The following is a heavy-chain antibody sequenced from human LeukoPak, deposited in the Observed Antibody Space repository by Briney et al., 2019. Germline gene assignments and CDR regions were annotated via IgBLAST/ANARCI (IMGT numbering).Heavy chain of an antibody. J-gene: IGHJ4*02. CDR3: AARIAAAQFDY. Sequence: PGRSLRLSCAASGFTFDDYAMHWVRQAPGKGLEWVSGISWNSGGIGYADSVKGRFTISRDNAKRSLYLQMNSLRAEDTALYYCAARIAAAQFDYWGQGTLVTVPS. D-gene: IGHD6-13*01. CDR2: ISWNSGGI. V-gene: IGHV3-9*01. CDR1: GFTFDDYA.